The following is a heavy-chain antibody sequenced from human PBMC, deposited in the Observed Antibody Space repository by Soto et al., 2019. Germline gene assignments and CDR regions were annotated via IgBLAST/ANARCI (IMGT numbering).Heavy chain of an antibody. Sequence: EEPLKISCQGSGYSFASYWIGWVRQMPGKDLEWMGIIYPGDSDTRYSPSFHGQLTISADKSLSTAYLQCPSLKASDTALYYCARTHSFTLGFYYDGMDVWGQGTTVTVSS. CDR3: ARTHSFTLGFYYDGMDV. D-gene: IGHD2-2*03. V-gene: IGHV5-51*01. J-gene: IGHJ6*02. CDR1: GYSFASYW. CDR2: IYPGDSDT.